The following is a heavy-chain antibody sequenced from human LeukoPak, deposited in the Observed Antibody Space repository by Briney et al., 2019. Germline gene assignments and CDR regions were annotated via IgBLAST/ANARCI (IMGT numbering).Heavy chain of an antibody. CDR3: AKDRLGRRRCRGGGMDV. CDR1: GVTFRSYA. CDR2: ISASGGST. J-gene: IGHJ6*02. V-gene: IGHV3-23*01. D-gene: IGHD3-16*01. Sequence: GGSLRLSCAASGVTFRSYAMSWVRQAPGKGLEWVADISASGGSTHYGAYVKGRLTISRDNSKNTLYLQVNSVRAADTAVYYCAKDRLGRRRCRGGGMDVWGQGTTVTVSS.